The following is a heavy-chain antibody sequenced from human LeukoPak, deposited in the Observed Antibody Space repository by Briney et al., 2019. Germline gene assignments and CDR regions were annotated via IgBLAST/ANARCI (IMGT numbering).Heavy chain of an antibody. CDR3: VKERSGGFFDY. Sequence: GGSLRLSCSASGFTFNGYAMHWVRQAPGKGLEYVSAISSSGGSTYYADLVKGRFTISRDNSKNTLYPQMSSLRPEDTAVYFCVKERSGGFFDYWGRGTLVTVSS. V-gene: IGHV3-64D*09. J-gene: IGHJ4*02. D-gene: IGHD1-26*01. CDR2: ISSSGGST. CDR1: GFTFNGYA.